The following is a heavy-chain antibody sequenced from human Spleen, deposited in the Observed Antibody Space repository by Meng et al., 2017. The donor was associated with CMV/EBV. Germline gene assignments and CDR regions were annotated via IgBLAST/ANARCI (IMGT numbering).Heavy chain of an antibody. CDR3: AKDRPPFTVVASMDV. CDR2: ISYDGSNK. CDR1: GFTFSSYA. V-gene: IGHV3-30*04. Sequence: GGSLKISCAASGFTFSSYAMHWVRQAPGKGLEWVAVISYDGSNKYYADSVKGRFTISRDNSKNTLYLQMNSLRAEDTAVYYCAKDRPPFTVVASMDVWGQGTTVTVSS. J-gene: IGHJ6*02. D-gene: IGHD4-23*01.